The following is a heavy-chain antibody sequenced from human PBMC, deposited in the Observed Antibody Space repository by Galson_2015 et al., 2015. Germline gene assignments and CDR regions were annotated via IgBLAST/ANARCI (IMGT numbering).Heavy chain of an antibody. V-gene: IGHV4-61*01. CDR1: GGSVRSGSYY. D-gene: IGHD3-16*01. Sequence: ETLSLTCSVSGGSVRSGSYYWSWVRQPPGKGLEWIGYIYYSGSTNYNPSLKSRAAISLDTSKNQFSLKLSAVSTADTAVYYCAREGYYGTGRKVTFDIWGQGTLVTVSS. CDR3: AREGYYGTGRKVTFDI. CDR2: IYYSGST. J-gene: IGHJ3*02.